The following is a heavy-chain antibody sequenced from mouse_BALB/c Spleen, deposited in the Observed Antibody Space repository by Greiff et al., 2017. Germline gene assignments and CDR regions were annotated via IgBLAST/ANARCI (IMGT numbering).Heavy chain of an antibody. Sequence: VQLQQSGPELVKPGASVKISCKASGYTFTDYNMHWVKQSHGKSLEWIGYIYPYNGGTGYNQKFKSKATLTVDNSSSTAYMELRSLTSEDSAVYYCARGGFTTGAWFAYWGQGTLVTVSA. CDR2: IYPYNGGT. J-gene: IGHJ3*01. D-gene: IGHD1-1*01. CDR1: GYTFTDYN. V-gene: IGHV1S29*02. CDR3: ARGGFTTGAWFAY.